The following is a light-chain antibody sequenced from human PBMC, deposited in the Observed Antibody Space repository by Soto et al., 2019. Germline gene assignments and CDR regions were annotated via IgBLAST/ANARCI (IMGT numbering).Light chain of an antibody. J-gene: IGLJ3*02. Sequence: QSALTQPASVSGSPGQSITISCPGTSSDVGSYNYVSWYQQHPGKAPKLMIYEVSNRPSGVSNRFSGYKSGNTASLTISGLQAEDEANYYCSSYPSSSTLVFGGGTQLTVL. CDR3: SSYPSSSTLV. CDR2: EVS. CDR1: SSDVGSYNY. V-gene: IGLV2-14*01.